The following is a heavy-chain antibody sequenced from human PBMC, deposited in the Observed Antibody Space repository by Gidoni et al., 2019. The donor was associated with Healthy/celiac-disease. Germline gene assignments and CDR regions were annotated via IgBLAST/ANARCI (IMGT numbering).Heavy chain of an antibody. Sequence: QVQLQESGPGLVKPSETLSLTCTVSGGSISSYYWSWIRQPAGKGLEWIGRIYTSGSTNYNPSLKSRVTMSVDTSKNQFSLKLSSVTAADTAVYYCARDPGIAAATGYYYYYGMDVWGQGTTVTVSS. CDR1: GGSISSYY. V-gene: IGHV4-4*07. D-gene: IGHD6-13*01. CDR2: IYTSGST. CDR3: ARDPGIAAATGYYYYYGMDV. J-gene: IGHJ6*02.